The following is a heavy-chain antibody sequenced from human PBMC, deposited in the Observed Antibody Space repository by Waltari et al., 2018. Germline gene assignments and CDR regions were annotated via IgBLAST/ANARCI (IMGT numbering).Heavy chain of an antibody. CDR1: GGTFSSYA. Sequence: QVQLVQSGAEVKKPGSSVKVSCKASGGTFSSYAISWVRQAPGQGLEWMEGFIPIFGTANYAQKFQVRVTMTTDESTSTAYMELSSLRSEDTAVYYCAGNLYCGGDCYSGPPMDVWGKGTTVTVSS. V-gene: IGHV1-69*05. CDR2: FIPIFGTA. CDR3: AGNLYCGGDCYSGPPMDV. D-gene: IGHD2-21*01. J-gene: IGHJ6*03.